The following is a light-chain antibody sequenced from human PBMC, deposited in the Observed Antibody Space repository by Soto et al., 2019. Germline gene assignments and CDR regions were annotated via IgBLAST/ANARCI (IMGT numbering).Light chain of an antibody. CDR3: QQYNNWPLT. V-gene: IGKV3-15*01. CDR1: QSVRGN. CDR2: GAS. J-gene: IGKJ4*01. Sequence: EIVMTQSPATLSVSPGERATLSCRASQSVRGNLAWYQQKPGQAPRLLIYGASTWATGIPARFSGSGSGTEFTLTISSLQSEDFAVYYCQQYNNWPLTFXGGTKVDIK.